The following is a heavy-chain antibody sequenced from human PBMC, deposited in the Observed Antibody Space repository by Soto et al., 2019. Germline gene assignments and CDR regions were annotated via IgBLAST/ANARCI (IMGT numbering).Heavy chain of an antibody. Sequence: GGSLRLSCAASGFTFSSYAMSWVRQAPGKGLDWVSTISGSGGSTYYADSVKGRFTISRDNAKNTLYLQMNSLRVEDTAVYYCVRGDGDYHDGNGYLGRHWGQGTLVTVSS. CDR3: VRGDGDYHDGNGYLGRH. V-gene: IGHV3-23*01. J-gene: IGHJ4*02. CDR2: ISGSGGST. D-gene: IGHD5-18*01. CDR1: GFTFSSYA.